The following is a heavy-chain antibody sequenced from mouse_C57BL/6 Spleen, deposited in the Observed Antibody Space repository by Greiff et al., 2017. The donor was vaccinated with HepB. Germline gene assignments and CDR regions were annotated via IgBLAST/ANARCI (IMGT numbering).Heavy chain of an antibody. J-gene: IGHJ2*01. CDR1: GFSFNTYA. CDR3: VRDGGYFDY. D-gene: IGHD2-3*01. CDR2: IRSKSNNYAT. Sequence: EVKLVESGGGLVQPKGSLKLSCAASGFSFNTYAMNWVRQAPGKGLEWVARIRSKSNNYATYYADSVKDRFTISRDDSESMLYLQMNNLKTEDTAMYYCVRDGGYFDYWGQGTTLTVSS. V-gene: IGHV10-1*01.